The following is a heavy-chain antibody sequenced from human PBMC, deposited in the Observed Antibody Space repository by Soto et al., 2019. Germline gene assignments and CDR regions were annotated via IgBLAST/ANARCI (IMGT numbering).Heavy chain of an antibody. Sequence: SETLSLTCAVSGGSIMIGGYSWSWIRQPPGKGLEWIGYIYHSGSTYYNPSLKSRVTISVDRSKNQFSLKLSSVTAADTAVYYCARVPDRWGQGTLVTVSS. CDR3: ARVPDR. J-gene: IGHJ5*02. V-gene: IGHV4-30-2*01. CDR1: GGSIMIGGYS. D-gene: IGHD2-2*01. CDR2: IYHSGST.